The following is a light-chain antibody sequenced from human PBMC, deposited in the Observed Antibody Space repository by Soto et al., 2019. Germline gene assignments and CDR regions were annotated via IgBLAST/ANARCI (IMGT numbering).Light chain of an antibody. CDR1: QSVLYSSNNKNY. J-gene: IGKJ1*01. CDR3: QQYYSSPLT. V-gene: IGKV4-1*01. CDR2: WAS. Sequence: DIVMTQSPDSLAESLGERATINCKSSQSVLYSSNNKNYLAWYQQKPGQPPKLLIHWASTRESGVPDRFSASGSGTDFTLTISSLQAEDVALYYCQQYYSSPLTFGQGTKVEIK.